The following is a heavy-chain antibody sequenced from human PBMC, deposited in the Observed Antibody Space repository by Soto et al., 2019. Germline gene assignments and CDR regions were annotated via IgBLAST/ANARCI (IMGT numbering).Heavy chain of an antibody. V-gene: IGHV4-61*01. CDR3: VREANYYDSSGYWDDY. CDR1: GGSVSGGSYY. D-gene: IGHD3-22*01. CDR2: IYSSGGS. Sequence: SETLSLTCTVSGGSVSGGSYYWSWIRQPPGKGLEWIGYIYSSGGSNYSPSLKSRVTISVDTSKNQFTLKLRSVTAADTAVYYCVREANYYDSSGYWDDYWGQGTLVTVS. J-gene: IGHJ4*02.